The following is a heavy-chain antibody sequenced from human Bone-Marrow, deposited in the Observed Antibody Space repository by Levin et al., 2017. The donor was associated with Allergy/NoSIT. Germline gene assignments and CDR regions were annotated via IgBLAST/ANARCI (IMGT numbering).Heavy chain of an antibody. J-gene: IGHJ4*02. CDR1: GYSINSGYS. Sequence: SETLSLTCTVSGYSINSGYSWGWVRQPPGKGLEWLGSIYSTGSTYYSPSLRSRVTISIRTSKNQFSLKLTSVTAADTAVYYCTSMTTVTKTYYFDFWGRGTPVTVSS. V-gene: IGHV4-38-2*02. CDR3: TSMTTVTKTYYFDF. CDR2: IYSTGST. D-gene: IGHD4-17*01.